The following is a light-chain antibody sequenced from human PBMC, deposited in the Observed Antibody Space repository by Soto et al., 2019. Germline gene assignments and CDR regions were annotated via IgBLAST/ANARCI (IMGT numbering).Light chain of an antibody. CDR3: SSYTTSSTLVV. V-gene: IGLV2-14*01. Sequence: QSVLTQPASVSGSPGQSITIACTGTSRDVGGYNYVSWYQQHPGKAPKVMIYEVSHRPSGVSDRFSGSKSGNTASLTISGLQAEDEADYYCSSYTTSSTLVVFGGGTKLTVL. CDR2: EVS. CDR1: SRDVGGYNY. J-gene: IGLJ2*01.